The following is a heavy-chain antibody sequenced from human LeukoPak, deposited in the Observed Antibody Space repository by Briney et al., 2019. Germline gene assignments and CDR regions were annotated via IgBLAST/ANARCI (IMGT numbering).Heavy chain of an antibody. V-gene: IGHV4-39*07. CDR3: ARLPRLRETYHRYYMDV. Sequence: PSETLSLTCSVSGDSINNSRYYWGWVRQPPGKGLEWIGSIYYSGSAYYNPSLKSRVTISVDTSKNQFSLKLSSVTAADTAVYYCARLPRLRETYHRYYMDVWGKGTTVTISS. CDR1: GDSINNSRYY. D-gene: IGHD3-16*01. CDR2: IYYSGSA. J-gene: IGHJ6*03.